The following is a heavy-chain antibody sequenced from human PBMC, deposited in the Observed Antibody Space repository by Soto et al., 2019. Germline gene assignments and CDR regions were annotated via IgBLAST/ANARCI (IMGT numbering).Heavy chain of an antibody. CDR3: ARDYTAAAGHPDY. V-gene: IGHV1-3*05. Sequence: QVHLVQSGAEEKKPGASVKVSCKASGYTFTNYAMHWVRQAPGQRLEWMGWINAGNDNRKYSQKFQVRVTITRDTSASTAYMELTSLRSEDTAVYYCARDYTAAAGHPDYWGQGTLVTVSS. CDR2: INAGNDNR. D-gene: IGHD6-13*01. J-gene: IGHJ4*02. CDR1: GYTFTNYA.